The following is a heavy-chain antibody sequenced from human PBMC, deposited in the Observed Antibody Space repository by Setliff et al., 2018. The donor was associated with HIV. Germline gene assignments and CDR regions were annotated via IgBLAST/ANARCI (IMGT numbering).Heavy chain of an antibody. CDR3: ARSVIGYYYYGMDV. D-gene: IGHD3-10*01. Sequence: GGSLRLSCVASSGFAFSDNPMNWVRQAPGKGLEWISHIRGKSDIIKYAESVKGRFTISRDNAKNSVYLQMNSLRAEDTAVYYCARSVIGYYYYGMDVWGQGTLVTVSS. J-gene: IGHJ6*02. CDR2: IRGKSDII. CDR1: GFAFSDNP. V-gene: IGHV3-48*04.